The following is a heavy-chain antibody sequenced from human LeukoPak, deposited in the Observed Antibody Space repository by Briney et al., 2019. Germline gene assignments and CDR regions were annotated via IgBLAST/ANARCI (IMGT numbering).Heavy chain of an antibody. D-gene: IGHD2-8*01. J-gene: IGHJ6*02. V-gene: IGHV5-51*01. CDR2: IYPGDSDT. CDR3: ARHQPLYCTNGVCYRDYYYGMDV. Sequence: GESLKTSCKGSGYSFTSYWIGWVRQMPGKGLGWMGIIYPGDSDTRYSPSFQGQVTISADKSISTAYLQWSSLKASDTAMYYCARHQPLYCTNGVCYRDYYYGMDVWGQGTTVTVSS. CDR1: GYSFTSYW.